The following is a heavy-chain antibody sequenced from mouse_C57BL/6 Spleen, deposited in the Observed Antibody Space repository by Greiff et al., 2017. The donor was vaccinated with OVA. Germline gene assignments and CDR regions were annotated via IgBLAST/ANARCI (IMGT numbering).Heavy chain of an antibody. CDR2: IRNKANGYTT. CDR1: GFTFTDYY. Sequence: DVKLAESGGGLVQPGGSLSLSCAASGFTFTDYYMSWVRQPPGKALEWLGFIRNKANGYTTEYSASVKGRFTISRDNSQSILYLQMNALRAEDSATYYCARCGYGNYPYYFDYWGQGTTLTVSS. CDR3: ARCGYGNYPYYFDY. V-gene: IGHV7-3*01. J-gene: IGHJ2*01. D-gene: IGHD2-1*01.